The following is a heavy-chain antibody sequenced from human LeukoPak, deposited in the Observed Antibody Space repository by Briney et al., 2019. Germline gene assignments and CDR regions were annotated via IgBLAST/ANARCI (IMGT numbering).Heavy chain of an antibody. CDR1: GFTFSTYW. V-gene: IGHV3-7*01. J-gene: IGHJ4*02. Sequence: GGSLSLSCAASGFTFSTYWMSWVRPAPGKGLEWVANIKEDGSVKYYVASVKGRFTIPRDNAKNPLYLQMNSLRAEDTAVYYCARRGLPDYWGQGTLVTVSS. CDR2: IKEDGSVK. D-gene: IGHD3-22*01. CDR3: ARRGLPDY.